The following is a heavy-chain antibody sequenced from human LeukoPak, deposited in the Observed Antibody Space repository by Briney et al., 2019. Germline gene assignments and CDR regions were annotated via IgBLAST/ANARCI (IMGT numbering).Heavy chain of an antibody. J-gene: IGHJ5*02. CDR1: GGSISSGGYY. Sequence: SETLSLTCTVSGGSISSGGYYWSWIRQPPGKGLEWIGYIYHSGSTYYNPSLKSRVTISVDRSKNQFSLKLSSVTAADTAVYYCATINWNNEDWFDPWGQGTLVTVSS. D-gene: IGHD1/OR15-1a*01. CDR2: IYHSGST. V-gene: IGHV4-30-2*01. CDR3: ATINWNNEDWFDP.